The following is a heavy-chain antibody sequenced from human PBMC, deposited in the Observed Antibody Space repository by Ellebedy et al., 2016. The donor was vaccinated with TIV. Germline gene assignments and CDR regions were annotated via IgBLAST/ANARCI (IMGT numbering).Heavy chain of an antibody. Sequence: SETLSLXXTVSGSSVNNAAYHWSWIRQHPGKGLEWIGYIYSGVTVYSNPSLESRVTISVDPSSNQFSLKLTSVTAADMAIYYCARELAVAEIYFDYWGQGTLVTVSS. CDR1: GSSVNNAAYH. CDR3: ARELAVAEIYFDY. CDR2: IYSGVTV. D-gene: IGHD6-19*01. V-gene: IGHV4-31*03. J-gene: IGHJ4*02.